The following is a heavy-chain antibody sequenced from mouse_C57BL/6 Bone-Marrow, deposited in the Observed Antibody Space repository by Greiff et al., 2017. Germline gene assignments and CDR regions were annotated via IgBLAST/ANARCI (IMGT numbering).Heavy chain of an antibody. D-gene: IGHD1-1*01. J-gene: IGHJ1*03. V-gene: IGHV5-16*01. CDR2: INYDGSST. CDR3: ARDRIYYYGIHWYFDV. CDR1: GFTFSDYY. Sequence: EVQRVEPEGGLVQPGSSMKLSCTASGFTFSDYYMAWVRQVPEKGLEWVANINYDGSSTYYLDSLKSRFIISRDNAKNILYLQMSSLKSEDTATYYCARDRIYYYGIHWYFDVWGTGTTVTVSS.